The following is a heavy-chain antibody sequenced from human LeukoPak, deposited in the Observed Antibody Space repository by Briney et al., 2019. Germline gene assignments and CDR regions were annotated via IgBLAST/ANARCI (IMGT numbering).Heavy chain of an antibody. CDR3: ARGYGGVDAFDI. J-gene: IGHJ3*02. Sequence: ASVKVSCTASGYTFSTSYMHWGRQAPGQGLEWMGIINPGNGATSYAPKFQGRVTMTRDMSTSTVYMDLSTLRSEDTAVYYCARGYGGVDAFDIWGQGTMVTVSS. V-gene: IGHV1-46*01. D-gene: IGHD4-23*01. CDR1: GYTFSTSY. CDR2: INPGNGAT.